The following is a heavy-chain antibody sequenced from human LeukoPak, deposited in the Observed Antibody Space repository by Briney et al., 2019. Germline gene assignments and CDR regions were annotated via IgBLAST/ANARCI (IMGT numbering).Heavy chain of an antibody. CDR3: VRDSYGGHRDFDS. Sequence: PSETLSPTCTVSGDSISTSYYYWGWTRQPPGKGLEWIGSIYRDGSTYYNPSLKSRVTTSVDTSKNQFSLRLTSVTAADTAVYYCVRDSYGGHRDFDSWGQGTLVTVSS. CDR1: GDSISTSYYY. D-gene: IGHD5-18*01. CDR2: IYRDGST. J-gene: IGHJ4*02. V-gene: IGHV4-39*01.